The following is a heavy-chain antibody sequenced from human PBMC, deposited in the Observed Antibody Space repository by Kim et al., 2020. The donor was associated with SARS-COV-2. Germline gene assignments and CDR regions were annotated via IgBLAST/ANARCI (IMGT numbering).Heavy chain of an antibody. CDR3: ARELWFGELSWQYYYYYYGMDV. CDR2: INPSGGST. D-gene: IGHD3-10*01. Sequence: ASVKVSCKASGYTFTSYYMHWVRQAPGQGLEWMGIINPSGGSTSYAQKFQGRVTMTRDTSTSTVYMELSSLRSEDTAVYYCARELWFGELSWQYYYYYYGMDVWGQGTTVTVSS. V-gene: IGHV1-46*01. J-gene: IGHJ6*02. CDR1: GYTFTSYY.